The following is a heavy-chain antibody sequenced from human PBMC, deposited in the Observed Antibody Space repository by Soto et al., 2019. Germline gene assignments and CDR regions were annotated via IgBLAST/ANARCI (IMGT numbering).Heavy chain of an antibody. J-gene: IGHJ5*02. CDR3: ARDVGSGVDP. V-gene: IGHV1-69*04. CDR2: FVPILGLA. CDR1: GGTFSSYP. Sequence: QVPLVQSGAEVKKPGSSVKVSCKASGGTFSSYPISWVRQAPGQGLEWMGRFVPILGLAHYAQKFQGRVTITADKSTSTAYMELSSLRSDDTAVYYCARDVGSGVDPWGQGTLVTVSS. D-gene: IGHD3-10*01.